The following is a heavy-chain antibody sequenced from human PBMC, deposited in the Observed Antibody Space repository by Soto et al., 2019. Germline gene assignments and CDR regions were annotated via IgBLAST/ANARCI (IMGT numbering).Heavy chain of an antibody. CDR3: ARGMTTVTTLDY. CDR1: GGSISSNDFY. V-gene: IGHV4-30-4*08. J-gene: IGHJ4*02. CDR2: IYYSGNT. Sequence: SETLSLTCIVSGGSISSNDFYWSWIRQHPGKGLEWIGYIYYSGNTYYNPSLKSRVTISVDRSKNQFSLKLSSVTAADTAVYYCARGMTTVTTLDYWGQGTLVTVSS. D-gene: IGHD4-4*01.